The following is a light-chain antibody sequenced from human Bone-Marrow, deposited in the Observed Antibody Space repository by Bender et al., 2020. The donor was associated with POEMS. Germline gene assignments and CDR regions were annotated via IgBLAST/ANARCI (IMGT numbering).Light chain of an antibody. CDR3: TSYADSASANWL. Sequence: QSALTQPASVSGSPGQSITISCTGTSSDVGGYNYVSWYQQHPGKAPKLMIYEVTKRPSGVPDRFSGSKSGNTASLTVSGLQAEDEADYYCTSYADSASANWLFGGGTKLTV. V-gene: IGLV2-8*01. CDR1: SSDVGGYNY. CDR2: EVT. J-gene: IGLJ3*02.